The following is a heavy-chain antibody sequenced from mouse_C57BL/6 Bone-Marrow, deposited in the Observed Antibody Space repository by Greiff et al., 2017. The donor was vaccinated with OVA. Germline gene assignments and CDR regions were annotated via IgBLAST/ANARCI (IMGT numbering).Heavy chain of an antibody. J-gene: IGHJ3*01. CDR1: GFTFSDYG. CDR2: ISSGSSTI. D-gene: IGHD1-1*02. V-gene: IGHV5-17*01. Sequence: EVQLVESGGGLVKPGGSLKLSCAASGFTFSDYGMHWVRQAPEKGLEWVAYISSGSSTIYYADTVKGRFTISRDNAKYTLFLQMTSLRSEDTAMYYCETGSPAWFAYWGQGTLVTVSA. CDR3: ETGSPAWFAY.